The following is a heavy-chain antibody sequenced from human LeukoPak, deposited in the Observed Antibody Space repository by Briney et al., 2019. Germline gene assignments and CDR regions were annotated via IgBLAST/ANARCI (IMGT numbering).Heavy chain of an antibody. CDR3: ASSSSLDGYYYYMDV. Sequence: SETLSLTCAVSGDSISSDYWSWIRQPPGKGLEWIGYIYYTGSTNYNPSLKSRVTISVDTSKNQFSLKLSSVTAADTAVYYCASSSSLDGYYYYMDVWGKGTTVTISS. CDR1: GDSISSDY. D-gene: IGHD6-13*01. J-gene: IGHJ6*03. CDR2: IYYTGST. V-gene: IGHV4-59*01.